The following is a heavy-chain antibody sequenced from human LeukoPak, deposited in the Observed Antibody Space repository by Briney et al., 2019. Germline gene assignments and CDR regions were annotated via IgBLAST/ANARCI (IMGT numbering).Heavy chain of an antibody. D-gene: IGHD5-18*01. CDR1: GGSISSSSYY. V-gene: IGHV4-39*02. Sequence: SETLSLTCTVSGGSISSSSYYWGWIRQPPGKGLEWIGSIYYSGSTYYNPSLKSRVTTSVDTSKDQFSLKLSSVTAADTAVYYCARDRGYSYGYSFDYWGQGTLVTVSS. CDR2: IYYSGST. J-gene: IGHJ4*02. CDR3: ARDRGYSYGYSFDY.